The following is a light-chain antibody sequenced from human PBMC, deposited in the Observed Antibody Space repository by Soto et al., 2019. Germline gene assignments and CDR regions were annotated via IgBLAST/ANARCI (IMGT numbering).Light chain of an antibody. CDR3: QQYVNSRPT. Sequence: IQLTHSPSSLSTSGRDTVSITCRASQSISSYLNWYHQKPGKAPKLLIYAASSLQSGGPSRFRGSGSGTDFTLTISRLEPEDFALYYCQQYVNSRPTLGGGTKVDIK. CDR1: QSISSY. CDR2: AAS. V-gene: IGKV1-39*01. J-gene: IGKJ4*01.